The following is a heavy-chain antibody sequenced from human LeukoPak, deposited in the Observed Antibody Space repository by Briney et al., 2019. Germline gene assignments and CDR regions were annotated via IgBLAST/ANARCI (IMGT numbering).Heavy chain of an antibody. V-gene: IGHV1-69*04. D-gene: IGHD6-13*01. CDR3: AADVGQLDENNWFDP. CDR2: IIPVLGVS. J-gene: IGHJ5*02. CDR1: GGSFSSYV. Sequence: SVKVSCKASGGSFSSYVITWVRQAPGQGLEWMGRIIPVLGVSNFAQKFQGRVTITADKSTNTAHMELSSLRSEDTAVYYCAADVGQLDENNWFDPWGQGTLVTVSS.